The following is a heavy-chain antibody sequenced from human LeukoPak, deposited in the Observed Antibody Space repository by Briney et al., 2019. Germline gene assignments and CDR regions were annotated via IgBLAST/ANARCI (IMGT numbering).Heavy chain of an antibody. CDR3: ARGSRPVSNLLTGKRYFDY. CDR1: GFTFSNHG. CDR2: IYIGGRT. Sequence: GGTLRLACAVAGFTFSNHGIDWVRQAPGNGLGWDSFIYIGGRTYYAASVKGRFTNSRDNSKNPLYLQMNRLSADDTAVYYCARGSRPVSNLLTGKRYFDYWGQGTLLTVSS. V-gene: IGHV3-66*01. J-gene: IGHJ4*02. D-gene: IGHD3-9*01.